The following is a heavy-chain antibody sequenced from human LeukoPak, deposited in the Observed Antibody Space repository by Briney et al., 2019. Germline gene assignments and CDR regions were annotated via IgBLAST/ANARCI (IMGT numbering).Heavy chain of an antibody. J-gene: IGHJ6*03. CDR1: GYTFTSYD. CDR2: MNPNSGNT. CDR3: ARVDIVVVPAAIESWYKAQYYYYYMDV. D-gene: IGHD2-2*01. Sequence: GASVKVSCKASGYTFTSYDINWVRQAPGQGLEWMGWMNPNSGNTGYAQKFQGRVTMTRNTSISTAYMELSRLRSEDTAVYYCARVDIVVVPAAIESWYKAQYYYYYMDVWGKGTTVTISS. V-gene: IGHV1-8*02.